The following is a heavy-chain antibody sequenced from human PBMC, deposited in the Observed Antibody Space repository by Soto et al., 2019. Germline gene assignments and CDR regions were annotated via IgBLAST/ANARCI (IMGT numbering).Heavy chain of an antibody. V-gene: IGHV1-18*03. CDR3: ARGRYGDY. J-gene: IGHJ4*02. Sequence: QVHLEQSGAEVKKPGASVKVSFQGSGYAFTTYGITWVRQAPGQGLEWMGWISAHNGNTNYAQKLQGRVTVTRDTSTSTAYMELRSLRYDDMAVYYCARGRYGDYWGQGALVTVYS. D-gene: IGHD1-1*01. CDR1: GYAFTTYG. CDR2: ISAHNGNT.